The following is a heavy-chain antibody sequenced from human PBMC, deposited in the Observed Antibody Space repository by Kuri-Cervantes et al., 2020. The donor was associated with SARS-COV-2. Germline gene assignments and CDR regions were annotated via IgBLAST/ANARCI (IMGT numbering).Heavy chain of an antibody. CDR1: GGTFSSYA. J-gene: IGHJ3*02. D-gene: IGHD1-7*01. CDR2: IIPIFGTA. V-gene: IGHV1-69*05. CDR3: ARDNWNYPSHDAFDI. Sequence: SVKVSCKASGGTFSSYAISWVRQAPGQGLEWMGGIIPIFGTAYYAQKFQGRVTITTDESTSTAYMELSSLRSEDTAVYYCARDNWNYPSHDAFDIWGQGTMVTVSS.